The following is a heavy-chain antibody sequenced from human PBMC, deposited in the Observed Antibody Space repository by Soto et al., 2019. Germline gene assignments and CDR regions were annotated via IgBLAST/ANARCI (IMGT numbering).Heavy chain of an antibody. CDR2: IYYSGST. CDR3: ARDTTVTSRYSWFDP. CDR1: GGSISSYY. Sequence: QVQLQESGPGLVKPSETLSLTCTVSGGSISSYYWSWIRQPPGKGLEWIGYIYYSGSTNYNPSLQRIVTISVDTSKNQFSLKLSSVTAADTAVYYCARDTTVTSRYSWFDPWGQGTLVTVSS. V-gene: IGHV4-59*01. D-gene: IGHD4-17*01. J-gene: IGHJ5*02.